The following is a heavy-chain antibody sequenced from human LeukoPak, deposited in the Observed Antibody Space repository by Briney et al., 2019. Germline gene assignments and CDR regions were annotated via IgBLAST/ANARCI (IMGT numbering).Heavy chain of an antibody. CDR1: GFGFNSFN. CDR2: ISPSGTGYI. CDR3: VRGGPNYYDSSGGYLTYFQN. D-gene: IGHD3-22*01. J-gene: IGHJ1*01. V-gene: IGHV3-21*06. Sequence: GGSLRLSCAASGFGFNSFNMHWVRQAPGKGLEWVSSISPSGTGYIYYADSVRGRFIISRDNAMDSLYLQMNSLRAEDTAVYYCVRGGPNYYDSSGGYLTYFQNWGQGTPVTVSS.